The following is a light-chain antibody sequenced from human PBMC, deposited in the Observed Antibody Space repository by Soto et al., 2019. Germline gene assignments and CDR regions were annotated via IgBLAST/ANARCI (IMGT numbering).Light chain of an antibody. CDR3: QQRYSTPFT. J-gene: IGKJ3*01. CDR1: QSISNY. Sequence: DIQMTQSPSSLSTSVGDRVTITCRASQSISNYLNWFQQNAGKAPKLLIYAASSLQSGVPSRFSGSGSGTDFTLTISSLQPEDFATYYCQQRYSTPFTFGPGTKVEIK. CDR2: AAS. V-gene: IGKV1-39*01.